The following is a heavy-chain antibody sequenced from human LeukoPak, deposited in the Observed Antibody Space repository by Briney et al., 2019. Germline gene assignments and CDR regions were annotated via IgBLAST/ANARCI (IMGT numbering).Heavy chain of an antibody. CDR1: GFTFTDYF. Sequence: GGSLRLSCAASGFTFTDYFMSWIRQARGEGLEWDSYINNPGSGTAICYTDSVKGRFTISRDNAKNSLNLQMNNLRAEDTAVYYCATMRRAGDSRYFDYWGQGTLVTVSS. CDR2: INNPGSGTAI. D-gene: IGHD2-21*02. CDR3: ATMRRAGDSRYFDY. V-gene: IGHV3-11*01. J-gene: IGHJ4*02.